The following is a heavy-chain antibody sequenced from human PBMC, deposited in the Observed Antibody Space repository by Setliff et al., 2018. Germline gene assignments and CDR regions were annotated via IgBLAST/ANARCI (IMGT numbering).Heavy chain of an antibody. CDR3: ARGRQVHRHLVIVPAAAFDF. CDR2: INANGGAN. Sequence: ASVKVSCKASGYTFTDYYIHWIRQAPGQGLEWMGWINANGGANGQSYKFRGRVAMTRDTSISTVFMELNRLTSDDAAVYYCARGRQVHRHLVIVPAAAFDFWGQGARVTVSS. V-gene: IGHV1-2*07. J-gene: IGHJ4*02. CDR1: GYTFTDYY. D-gene: IGHD2-2*01.